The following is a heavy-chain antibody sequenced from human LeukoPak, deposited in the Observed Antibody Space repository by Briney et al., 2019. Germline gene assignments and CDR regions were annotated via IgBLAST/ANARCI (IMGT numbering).Heavy chain of an antibody. CDR3: ARHGSGSYGVDY. V-gene: IGHV4-59*08. D-gene: IGHD1-26*01. Sequence: SETLSLTCTVSGGSISSYYWSWIRQPPGKGLEWIGYIYYSGSTNYNPSLKSRVTISVDTSKNQFSLKLSSVTAADMAVYYCARHGSGSYGVDYWGQGTLVTVSS. J-gene: IGHJ4*02. CDR1: GGSISSYY. CDR2: IYYSGST.